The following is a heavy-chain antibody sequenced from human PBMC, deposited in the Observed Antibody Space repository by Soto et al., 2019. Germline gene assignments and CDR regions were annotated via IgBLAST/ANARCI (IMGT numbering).Heavy chain of an antibody. CDR3: ARDLERQYQLLWSYYYYGMDV. CDR2: ISYDGSNK. Sequence: QVQLVESGGGVVQPGRSLRLSCAASGFTFSSYAMHWVRQAPGKGLEWVAVISYDGSNKYYADSVKGRFTISRDNSKNTVYMQMNSLRAEDTAVYYCARDLERQYQLLWSYYYYGMDVWGQGTTVTVSS. CDR1: GFTFSSYA. D-gene: IGHD2-2*01. J-gene: IGHJ6*02. V-gene: IGHV3-30-3*01.